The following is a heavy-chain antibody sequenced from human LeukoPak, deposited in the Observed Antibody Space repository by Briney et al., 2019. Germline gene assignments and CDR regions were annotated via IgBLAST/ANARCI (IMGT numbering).Heavy chain of an antibody. J-gene: IGHJ1*01. CDR2: IYPGDSDT. Sequence: GESLKISCKGSGYNFTSYWVGWVRQMPGKGLQCLGTIYPGDSDTRYSPSFQGQVTISVDKSVSTAYPQWSSLKASDTAMYYCARSDSSGGARGIQYWGQGTPVTVSS. CDR3: ARSDSSGGARGIQY. D-gene: IGHD3-22*01. V-gene: IGHV5-51*01. CDR1: GYNFTSYW.